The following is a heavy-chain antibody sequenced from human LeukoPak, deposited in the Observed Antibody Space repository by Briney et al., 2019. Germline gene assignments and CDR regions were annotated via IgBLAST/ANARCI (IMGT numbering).Heavy chain of an antibody. J-gene: IGHJ6*03. CDR1: GASFSGYY. Sequence: PSETLSLTCAVYGASFSGYYWGWIRQPPGKGLEWIGSIYYSGSTYYNPSLKSRVTISVDTSKNQFSLKLSSVTAADTAVYYCANILGYYDSSGYYYFRYYYYYMDVWGKGTTVTVSS. D-gene: IGHD3-22*01. V-gene: IGHV4-39*01. CDR3: ANILGYYDSSGYYYFRYYYYYMDV. CDR2: IYYSGST.